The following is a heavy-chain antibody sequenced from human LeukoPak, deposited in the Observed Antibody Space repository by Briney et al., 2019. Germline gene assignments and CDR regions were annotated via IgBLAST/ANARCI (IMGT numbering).Heavy chain of an antibody. Sequence: GASVKVSCKASGYTFTSCYMHWVRQAPGQGLEWMGIINPSGGSTSYAQKFQGRVTITADKSTSTAYMELRSLRSDDTAVYYCARDNGGYLGNWFDPWGQGTLVTVSS. J-gene: IGHJ5*02. V-gene: IGHV1-46*01. CDR2: INPSGGST. CDR3: ARDNGGYLGNWFDP. D-gene: IGHD2-8*01. CDR1: GYTFTSCY.